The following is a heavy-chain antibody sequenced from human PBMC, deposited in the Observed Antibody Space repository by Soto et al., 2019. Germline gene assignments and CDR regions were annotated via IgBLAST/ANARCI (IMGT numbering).Heavy chain of an antibody. CDR2: IFPADSDT. J-gene: IGHJ4*02. CDR1: GYSFSNYW. Sequence: PGESLKISCKGSGYSFSNYWIAWVRQMPGKGLEWMGIIFPADSDTKYSPSFQGQVTISADKSISTAYLQWSSLKASDTAMYYCASSVVVPATMTYFAYWRQGSLVAVS. D-gene: IGHD2-15*01. V-gene: IGHV5-51*01. CDR3: ASSVVVPATMTYFAY.